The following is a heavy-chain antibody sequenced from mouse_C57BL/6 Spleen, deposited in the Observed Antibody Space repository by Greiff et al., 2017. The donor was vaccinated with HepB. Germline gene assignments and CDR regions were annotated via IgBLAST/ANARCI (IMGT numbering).Heavy chain of an antibody. D-gene: IGHD1-1*01. CDR3: ARRAPYYYGSSPFDY. J-gene: IGHJ2*01. CDR2: INPSNGGT. Sequence: QVQLQQSGTELVKPGASVKLSCKASGYTFTSYWMHWVKQRPGQGLEWIGNINPSNGGTNYNEKFKSKATLTVDKSSSTAYMQLSSLTSEDSAVYYCARRAPYYYGSSPFDYWGQGTTLTVSS. V-gene: IGHV1-53*01. CDR1: GYTFTSYW.